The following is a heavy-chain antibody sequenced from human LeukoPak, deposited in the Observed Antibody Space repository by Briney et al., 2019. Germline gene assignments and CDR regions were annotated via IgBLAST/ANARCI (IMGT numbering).Heavy chain of an antibody. J-gene: IGHJ4*02. CDR3: ARFPRNNYEPSQDY. Sequence: PSETLSLTCAVSGYSISSGYYWDWIRQPPGKGLEWIGSIYHSGNTYYNTSLKSRVTISVDTSKNQFSLKLTSVTAADTAVYYCARFPRNNYEPSQDYWGPGTLVTVSS. CDR2: IYHSGNT. D-gene: IGHD4-11*01. V-gene: IGHV4-38-2*01. CDR1: GYSISSGYY.